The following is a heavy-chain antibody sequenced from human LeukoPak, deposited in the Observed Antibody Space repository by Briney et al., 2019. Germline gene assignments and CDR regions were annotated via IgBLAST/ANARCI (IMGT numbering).Heavy chain of an antibody. V-gene: IGHV3-23*01. D-gene: IGHD6-6*01. J-gene: IGHJ4*02. CDR2: ISGSGDNT. CDR3: AKWKYSNSGIDDY. Sequence: PGGSLRLSCAASGLIVSDNFMSWVRQVPGKGLEWVSVISGSGDNTYYADSVKGRFTISRDNSKNMLYLQMNSLRAEDTAVYYCAKWKYSNSGIDDYWGQGTLVTVSS. CDR1: GLIVSDNF.